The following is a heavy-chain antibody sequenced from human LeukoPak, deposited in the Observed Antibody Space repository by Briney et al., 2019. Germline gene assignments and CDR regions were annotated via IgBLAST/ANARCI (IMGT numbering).Heavy chain of an antibody. CDR1: GFTFSSYA. V-gene: IGHV3-64*01. Sequence: GGSLRLSCAASGFTFSSYAMYWVRQAPGKGLEYVSAISSNGGSTYYANSVKGRFTISRDNSKNTLYLQMGSLRAEDMAVYYCARGKLRAFDIWGQGTMVTVSS. D-gene: IGHD4-23*01. CDR3: ARGKLRAFDI. CDR2: ISSNGGST. J-gene: IGHJ3*02.